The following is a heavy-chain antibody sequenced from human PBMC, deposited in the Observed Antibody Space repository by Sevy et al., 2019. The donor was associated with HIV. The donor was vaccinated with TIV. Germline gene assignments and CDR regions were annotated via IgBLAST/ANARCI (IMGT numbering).Heavy chain of an antibody. CDR2: INPNSGGT. CDR3: ARGPEPSAWEPCDY. V-gene: IGHV1-2*02. J-gene: IGHJ4*02. CDR1: GYTFTGYY. Sequence: ASVKVSCKASGYTFTGYYKHWVRQAPGQGLEWMGWINPNSGGTNYAQKFQGRVTMTRDTSISTAYMELSRLRSDDTAVYYCARGPEPSAWEPCDYWGQGTLVTVSS. D-gene: IGHD1-26*01.